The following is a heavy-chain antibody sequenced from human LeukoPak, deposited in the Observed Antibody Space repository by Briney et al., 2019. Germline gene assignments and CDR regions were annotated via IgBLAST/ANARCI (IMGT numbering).Heavy chain of an antibody. CDR2: IFGSGDTT. CDR3: SKDQKPDSGYDIDH. V-gene: IGHV3-23*01. Sequence: GGSLRLSCAASGFTISSYGMNWVRQAPLKGLEWVSVIFGSGDTTYYADSVKGRFTISRDKSKNTLYLQMHSLRAEDTAVYYRSKDQKPDSGYDIDHWGQGTLVTVSS. J-gene: IGHJ4*02. CDR1: GFTISSYG. D-gene: IGHD5-12*01.